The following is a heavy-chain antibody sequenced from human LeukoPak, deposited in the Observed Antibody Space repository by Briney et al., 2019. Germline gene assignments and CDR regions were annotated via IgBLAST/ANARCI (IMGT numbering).Heavy chain of an antibody. CDR2: ISAYNGNK. CDR3: ARGLSGWYIGDY. Sequence: ASVKVSCKASGYTFTSYGISWVRQAPGQGLEWMGWISAYNGNKNYAQKLQGRVTMTTDTSTSTAYLELRSLRSDDTAVYYCARGLSGWYIGDYWGQGTLVTVSS. CDR1: GYTFTSYG. D-gene: IGHD6-19*01. J-gene: IGHJ4*02. V-gene: IGHV1-18*01.